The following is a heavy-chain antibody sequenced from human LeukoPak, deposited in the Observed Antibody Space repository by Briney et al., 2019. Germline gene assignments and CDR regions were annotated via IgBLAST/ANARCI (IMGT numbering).Heavy chain of an antibody. J-gene: IGHJ4*02. V-gene: IGHV3-21*01. D-gene: IGHD1-7*01. CDR1: GFTFSSYG. CDR2: ISSSSSYI. Sequence: GGSLRLSCAASGFTFSSYGMNWVRQAPGKGLEWVSSISSSSSYIYYADSVKGRFTISRDNAKNSLYLQMNSLRAEDTAVYYCATAVGNYVPYYFDYWGQGTLVTVSS. CDR3: ATAVGNYVPYYFDY.